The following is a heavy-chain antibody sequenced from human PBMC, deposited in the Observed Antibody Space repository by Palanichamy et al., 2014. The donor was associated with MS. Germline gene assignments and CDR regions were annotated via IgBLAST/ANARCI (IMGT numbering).Heavy chain of an antibody. CDR1: GFTFSSYG. D-gene: IGHD4-23*01. CDR3: ARDDISIGNGIDY. Sequence: QVQLVESGGGVVQPGRPLRLSCAASGFTFSSYGLHWVRQAPGKGLEWVAVIWSDGSKKYYADSVKGRFTISRDNSKNTLFLQMNSLRAEDTAVYLCARDDISIGNGIDYWGRGTLVSVSS. V-gene: IGHV3-33*01. J-gene: IGHJ4*02. CDR2: IWSDGSKK.